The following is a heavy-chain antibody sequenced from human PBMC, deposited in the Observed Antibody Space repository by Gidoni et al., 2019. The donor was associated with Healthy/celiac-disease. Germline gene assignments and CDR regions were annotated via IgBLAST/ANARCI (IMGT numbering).Heavy chain of an antibody. D-gene: IGHD6-6*01. CDR2: IWYDGSNK. CDR1: GFTFSSYG. J-gene: IGHJ4*02. Sequence: QVQLVESGGGVVQPGRSLSLSCAASGFTFSSYGMHWVRQAPGQGLEWVAVIWYDGSNKYYADSVKGRFTIARDKSKNTLYLQMNSLRAEDTAVYYCARDLMLAARPFDYWGQGTLVTVSS. CDR3: ARDLMLAARPFDY. V-gene: IGHV3-33*01.